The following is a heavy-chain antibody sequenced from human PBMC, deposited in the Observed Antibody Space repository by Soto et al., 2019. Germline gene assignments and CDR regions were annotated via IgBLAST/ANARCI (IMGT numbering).Heavy chain of an antibody. D-gene: IGHD3-9*01. Sequence: GGSLRLSCAASGFTFSSYAMHWVRQAPGKGLEWVAVISYDGSNKYYADSVKGRFTISRDNSKNTLYLQMNSLRAEDTAVYYCASFQVGDYDILTGSYYYGMDVWGQGTTVTVSS. CDR2: ISYDGSNK. CDR1: GFTFSSYA. J-gene: IGHJ6*02. CDR3: ASFQVGDYDILTGSYYYGMDV. V-gene: IGHV3-30-3*01.